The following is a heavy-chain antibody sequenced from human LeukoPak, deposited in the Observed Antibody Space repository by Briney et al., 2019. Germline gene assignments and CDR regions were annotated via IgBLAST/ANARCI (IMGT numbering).Heavy chain of an antibody. CDR1: GGSISSYY. J-gene: IGHJ4*02. D-gene: IGHD3-3*01. Sequence: SETLSLTCTVSGGSISSYYWSWIRQPPGKGLEWIGYIYYSGSTNYNPSLKSRVTISVDTSKNQFSLKLSSVTAAGTAVYYCARVADDFWSGYLPYWGQGTLVTVSS. V-gene: IGHV4-59*01. CDR2: IYYSGST. CDR3: ARVADDFWSGYLPY.